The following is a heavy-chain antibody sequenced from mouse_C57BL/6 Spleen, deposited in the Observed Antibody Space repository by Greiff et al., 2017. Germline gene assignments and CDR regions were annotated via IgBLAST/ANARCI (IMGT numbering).Heavy chain of an antibody. CDR3: ARGAYDYDYAMDY. J-gene: IGHJ4*01. Sequence: VQLQQSGPELVKPGASVKISCKASGYAFSSSWLNWVKQRPGKGLEWIGRIYPGDGDTNYNGKFKGKATLTADKSSSTAYMQLSSLTSEDSAVYFCARGAYDYDYAMDYWGQGTSVTVSS. CDR2: IYPGDGDT. D-gene: IGHD2-4*01. CDR1: GYAFSSSW. V-gene: IGHV1-82*01.